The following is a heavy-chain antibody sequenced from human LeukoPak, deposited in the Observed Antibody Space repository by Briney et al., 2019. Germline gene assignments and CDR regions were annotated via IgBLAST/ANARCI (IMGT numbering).Heavy chain of an antibody. CDR3: VAAEYGRSDDWVDP. Sequence: GGSLRLSCAASGFSFSIRWMSWVRQAPGKGLEWVANINQDGSEDYYVDSVKGRFTISRDNAKKALYLQMNGLRAEDTAVYYCVAAEYGRSDDWVDPWGQGTLVTVSS. D-gene: IGHD6-6*01. V-gene: IGHV3-7*01. CDR2: INQDGSED. CDR1: GFSFSIRW. J-gene: IGHJ5*02.